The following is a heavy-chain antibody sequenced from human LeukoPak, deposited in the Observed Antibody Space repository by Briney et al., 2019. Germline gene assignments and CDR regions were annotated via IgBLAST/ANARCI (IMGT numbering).Heavy chain of an antibody. Sequence: GGSLRLSCAASGFTFDDYGMSWVRQAPGKGLEWVSYISSSSSTIYYADSVKGRFTISRDNAKNSLYLQMNSLRAEDTAVYYCARDLLYGSGSYWIESWFDPWGQGTLVTVSS. CDR2: ISSSSSTI. D-gene: IGHD3-10*01. CDR3: ARDLLYGSGSYWIESWFDP. V-gene: IGHV3-48*04. J-gene: IGHJ5*02. CDR1: GFTFDDYG.